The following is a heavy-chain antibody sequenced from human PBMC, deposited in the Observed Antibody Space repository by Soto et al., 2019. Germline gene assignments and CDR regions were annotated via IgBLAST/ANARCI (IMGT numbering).Heavy chain of an antibody. Sequence: QVQLVESGGAVVQPGRSLRLSCAASGFTLNTYGMHWVRQAPGKGLEWVAVISYDGSNKFYADSVKGRFTISRDNSKNMLYLQMNSLRGEDTAVYCCAKDVGALDCPEYWGQGTLVTVSS. D-gene: IGHD1-26*01. V-gene: IGHV3-30*18. CDR2: ISYDGSNK. CDR3: AKDVGALDCPEY. J-gene: IGHJ4*02. CDR1: GFTLNTYG.